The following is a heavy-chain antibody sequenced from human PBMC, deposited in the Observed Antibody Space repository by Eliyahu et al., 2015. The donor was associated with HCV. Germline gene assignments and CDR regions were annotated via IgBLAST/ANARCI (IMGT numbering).Heavy chain of an antibody. J-gene: IGHJ4*02. CDR2: IKSKTDGGTT. D-gene: IGHD2-2*01. CDR3: TTTPPGGVVVPAALN. CDR1: GFTXSNAW. Sequence: EVQLVESGGGLVKPGGSLRLXCAASGFTXSNAWMSWVRQAPGKGLEXVGRIKSKTDGGTTDYAAPVKGRFTISRDDSKNTLYLQMNSLKTEDTAVYYCTTTPPGGVVVPAALNWGQGTLVTVSS. V-gene: IGHV3-15*01.